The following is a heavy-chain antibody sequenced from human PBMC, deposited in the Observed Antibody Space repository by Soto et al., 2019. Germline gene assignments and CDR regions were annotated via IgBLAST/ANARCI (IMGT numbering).Heavy chain of an antibody. V-gene: IGHV4-39*01. CDR3: ASQARSYSSSTWFDP. D-gene: IGHD6-6*01. CDR1: GGSISSSSYY. CDR2: IYYSGST. J-gene: IGHJ5*02. Sequence: QLQLQESGPGLVKPSETLSLTCTVSGGSISSSSYYWGWIRQPPGKGLEWIGSIYYSGSTYYNPSLKSRVTISVETSKNQFSLKLSSVTAADTAVYYCASQARSYSSSTWFDPWGQGTLVTVSS.